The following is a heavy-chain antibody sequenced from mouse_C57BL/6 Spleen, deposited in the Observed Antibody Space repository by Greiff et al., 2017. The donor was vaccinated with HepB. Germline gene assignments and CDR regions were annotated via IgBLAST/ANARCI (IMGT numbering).Heavy chain of an antibody. Sequence: VKLQESGAELVRPGASVTLSCKASGYTFTDYEMHWVKQTPVHGLEWIGAIDPETGGTAYNQKFKGKAILTADKSSSTAYMELRSLTSEDSAVYYCTRPPYYYGSSHWYFDVWGTGTTVTVSS. D-gene: IGHD1-1*01. J-gene: IGHJ1*03. CDR2: IDPETGGT. CDR3: TRPPYYYGSSHWYFDV. CDR1: GYTFTDYE. V-gene: IGHV1-15*01.